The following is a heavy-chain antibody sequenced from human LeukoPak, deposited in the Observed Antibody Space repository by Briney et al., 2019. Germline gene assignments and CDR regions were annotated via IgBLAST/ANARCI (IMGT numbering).Heavy chain of an antibody. CDR2: IIPIFGTA. CDR3: ARVALPGRYCSSTSCFHFDY. CDR1: GGTFSSYA. D-gene: IGHD2-2*01. V-gene: IGHV1-69*13. J-gene: IGHJ4*02. Sequence: SVKVSCKASGGTFSSYAISWVRQAPGQGLEWMGGIIPIFGTANYAQKFQGRVTITADESTSTAYMELSSLRSEDTAVYYCARVALPGRYCSSTSCFHFDYWGQGTLVTVPS.